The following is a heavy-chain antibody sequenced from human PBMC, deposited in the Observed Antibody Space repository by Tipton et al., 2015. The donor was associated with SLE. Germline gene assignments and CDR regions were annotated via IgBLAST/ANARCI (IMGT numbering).Heavy chain of an antibody. CDR2: INHSGST. V-gene: IGHV4-34*01. CDR1: GGSFSGYY. CDR3: ARILGAAGRVYFDY. Sequence: TLSLTCAVYGGSFSGYYWSWIRQPPGKGLEWIGEINHSGSTNYTPSLKIRVTISVDTSKKQFSLKLSSVTAADTAVYYCARILGAAGRVYFDYWGQATLFTVSS. J-gene: IGHJ4*02. D-gene: IGHD6-13*01.